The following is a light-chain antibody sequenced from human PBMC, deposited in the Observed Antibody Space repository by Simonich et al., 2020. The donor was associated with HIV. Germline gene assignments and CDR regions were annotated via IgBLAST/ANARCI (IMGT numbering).Light chain of an antibody. Sequence: AIQLTQSPSSLSASVGDRVTITCRASQGISSDLACYQQKPGKAPKLLIYDASSLESGVPSRFSGSGSGTDFSLTISSLQPEDFATYYCQQFNSYPLTFGGGTKVEIQ. CDR1: QGISSD. CDR2: DAS. V-gene: IGKV1-13*02. CDR3: QQFNSYPLT. J-gene: IGKJ4*01.